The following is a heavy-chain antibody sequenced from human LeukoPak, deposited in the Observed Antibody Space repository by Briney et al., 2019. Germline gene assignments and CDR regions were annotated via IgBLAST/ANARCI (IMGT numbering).Heavy chain of an antibody. D-gene: IGHD3-9*01. Sequence: GGSQRLSCAASGFSVSNNFMSWVRQAPGKGLEWVSVIYSDGSTYDADSVRGRFTISRDKSKNTLYLQMNSLRAEDTAVYYCARDFDGGSTGFDCWGQGTLVTVSS. CDR1: GFSVSNNF. CDR2: IYSDGST. V-gene: IGHV3-53*01. J-gene: IGHJ4*02. CDR3: ARDFDGGSTGFDC.